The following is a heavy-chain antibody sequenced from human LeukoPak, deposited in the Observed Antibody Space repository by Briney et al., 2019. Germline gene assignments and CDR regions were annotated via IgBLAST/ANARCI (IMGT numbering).Heavy chain of an antibody. J-gene: IGHJ4*02. D-gene: IGHD3-22*01. CDR2: TSYNGNNK. CDR3: AKGDNYYDSSGYYYVRALFDY. Sequence: PGRSLRLSCAASGFTFSSYAMHWVRQAPGKGLEWVAGTSYNGNNKYYADSVKGRFSISRDNSKNTLYLQMNSLRAEDTAVYYCAKGDNYYDSSGYYYVRALFDYWGQGTLVTVSS. CDR1: GFTFSSYA. V-gene: IGHV3-30*04.